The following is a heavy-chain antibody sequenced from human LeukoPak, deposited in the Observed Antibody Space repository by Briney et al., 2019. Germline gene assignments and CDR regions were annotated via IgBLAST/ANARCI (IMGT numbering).Heavy chain of an antibody. D-gene: IGHD3-16*01. CDR2: IKSKADGGTT. CDR1: GFTFSNAW. CDR3: TTGGYLDD. Sequence: GSLRLSCAASGFTFSNAWMNWVRQALGKGLEWVGRIKSKADGGTTEYATPVKGRFTISRDDSKNTLSLEIHSLKTEDTAVYYCTTGGYLDDWGQGTLVTVSS. V-gene: IGHV3-15*01. J-gene: IGHJ4*02.